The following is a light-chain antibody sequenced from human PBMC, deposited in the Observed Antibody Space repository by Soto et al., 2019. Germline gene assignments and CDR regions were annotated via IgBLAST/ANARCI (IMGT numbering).Light chain of an antibody. Sequence: DIVMTQSPDSLAVSLGERATVNCNSSQSLFDSSTNKNYLAWYQQKPGQPPKLLIYWASARESVIPDRFSGTGSFTHFTLAITALQGEDVAVYYCEQYYSPLWTFGQGSKVEVK. CDR1: QSLFDSSTNKNY. V-gene: IGKV4-1*01. CDR2: WAS. CDR3: EQYYSPLWT. J-gene: IGKJ1*01.